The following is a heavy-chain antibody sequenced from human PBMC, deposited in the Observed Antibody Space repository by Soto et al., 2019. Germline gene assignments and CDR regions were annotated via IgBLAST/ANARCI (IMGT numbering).Heavy chain of an antibody. Sequence: QVQLVQSGAEVKKPGASVKVSCKASGYTFTSYAMHWVRQAPGQRLEWMGWINAGNGNTKYSQKFQGRVTITRDTSASTAYMELSSLRSEDTAVYYCARDLNTAMANYYYYGMYVWGQGTTVTVSS. V-gene: IGHV1-3*01. D-gene: IGHD5-18*01. CDR1: GYTFTSYA. CDR2: INAGNGNT. J-gene: IGHJ6*02. CDR3: ARDLNTAMANYYYYGMYV.